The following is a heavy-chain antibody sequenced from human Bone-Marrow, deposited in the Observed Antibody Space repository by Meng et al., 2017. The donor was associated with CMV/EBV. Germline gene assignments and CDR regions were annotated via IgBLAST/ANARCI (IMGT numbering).Heavy chain of an antibody. J-gene: IGHJ4*02. V-gene: IGHV3-9*01. CDR1: GFRFDDFT. CDR2: LSWNSGYV. D-gene: IGHD3-3*01. CDR3: ARDSGAIFGVVTTYYFDY. Sequence: SLKISCAASGFRFDDFTMHWVRQAPGKGLEWVSGLSWNSGYVGYADSVKGRFTISRDNAKNSLYLQMNSLRAEDTALYYCARDSGAIFGVVTTYYFDYWGQGTLVTVSS.